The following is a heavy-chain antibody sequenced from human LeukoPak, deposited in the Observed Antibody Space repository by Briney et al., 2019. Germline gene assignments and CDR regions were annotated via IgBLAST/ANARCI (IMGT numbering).Heavy chain of an antibody. V-gene: IGHV3-30*18. D-gene: IGHD3-10*01. CDR2: VSFDGSNK. CDR1: GFTFSRCG. CDR3: AKDMGYYYGSGTYPPENDY. J-gene: IGHJ4*02. Sequence: GGSLRLSCAASGFTFSRCGMPWVRQAPGKGLEWVALVSFDGSNKYYADSVKGRFSISRDNSKNTLSLQMNSLRAEDTAVYYCAKDMGYYYGSGTYPPENDYWGQGTLVTVSS.